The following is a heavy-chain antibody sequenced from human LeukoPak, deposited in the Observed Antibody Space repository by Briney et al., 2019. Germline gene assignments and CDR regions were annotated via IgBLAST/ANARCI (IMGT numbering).Heavy chain of an antibody. D-gene: IGHD3-22*01. CDR3: VRQYYHYSSDYYWAPDY. Sequence: ASVKVSCKASGYTFTSYYMHWVRQAPGQGLEWMGLINPTGGSTGYAQKFQGRVTMTRDMSTSTDYMELSSLRSEDTAVYYCVRQYYHYSSDYYWAPDYWGQGTLVTVSS. CDR1: GYTFTSYY. CDR2: INPTGGST. V-gene: IGHV1-46*01. J-gene: IGHJ4*02.